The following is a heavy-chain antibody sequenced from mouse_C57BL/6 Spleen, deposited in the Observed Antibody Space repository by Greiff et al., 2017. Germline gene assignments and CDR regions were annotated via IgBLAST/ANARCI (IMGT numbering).Heavy chain of an antibody. V-gene: IGHV1-52*01. D-gene: IGHD1-1*01. Sequence: QVQLQQPGAELVRPGSSVKLSCKASGYTFTSYWMHWVKQRPIQGLEWIGNIDPSDSETHYNQKFKDKATLTVDKSSSTAYMQLSSLTSEDSAVYYCARSGSSSYFDYWGQGTTRTVSS. CDR3: ARSGSSSYFDY. J-gene: IGHJ2*01. CDR1: GYTFTSYW. CDR2: IDPSDSET.